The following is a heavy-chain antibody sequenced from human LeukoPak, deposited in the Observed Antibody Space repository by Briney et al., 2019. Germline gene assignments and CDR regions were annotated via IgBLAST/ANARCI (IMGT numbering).Heavy chain of an antibody. CDR1: GGSFSGYY. CDR3: ARGPTVTTSAEYFQH. D-gene: IGHD4-17*01. Sequence: PSETLSLTCAVYGGSFSGYYWSRIRQPPGKGLEWIGEINHSGSTNYNPSLKSRVTISVDTSKNQFSLKLSSVTAADTAVYYCARGPTVTTSAEYFQHWGQGTLVTVSS. V-gene: IGHV4-34*01. CDR2: INHSGST. J-gene: IGHJ1*01.